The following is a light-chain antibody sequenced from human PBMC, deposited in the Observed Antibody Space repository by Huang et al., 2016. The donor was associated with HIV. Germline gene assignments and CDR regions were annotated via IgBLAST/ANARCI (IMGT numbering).Light chain of an antibody. CDR2: GDS. J-gene: IGKJ1*01. V-gene: IGKV3-20*01. Sequence: EIVLTQSPGTLSLSPGERATSSCRDSQSISSTSLAWYQLQPGQAPMLLIYGDSSRATDIPDRFSGSGSGTDFTLSISRLEPEDFAVYYCQQFGTSPWTFGQGTRVEIK. CDR3: QQFGTSPWT. CDR1: QSISSTS.